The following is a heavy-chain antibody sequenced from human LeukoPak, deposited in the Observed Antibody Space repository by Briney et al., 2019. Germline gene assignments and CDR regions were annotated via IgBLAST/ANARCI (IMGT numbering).Heavy chain of an antibody. CDR2: INPNSGGT. V-gene: IGHV1-2*02. Sequence: GASVKVSCKASGYTFTGYYMHWVRQAPGQGLEWMGWINPNSGGTNYAQKFQGRVTMTRDTSISTAYMELSRLRSDDTAVYYCAVNLAYCGGDCYPFDAIDIWGQGTMVTVSS. J-gene: IGHJ3*02. CDR1: GYTFTGYY. CDR3: AVNLAYCGGDCYPFDAIDI. D-gene: IGHD2-21*02.